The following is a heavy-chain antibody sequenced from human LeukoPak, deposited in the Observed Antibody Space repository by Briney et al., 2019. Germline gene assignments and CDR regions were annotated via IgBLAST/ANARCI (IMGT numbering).Heavy chain of an antibody. Sequence: GGSLRLSCAASGFTFSSYAMHWVRQAPGKGLEWVAVISYDGSNKYYADSVKGRFTISRVNSKNTLYLQMNSLRTEDTAIHYCAREDSSASYYFDYWGQGTLVTVSS. CDR3: AREDSSASYYFDY. CDR1: GFTFSSYA. CDR2: ISYDGSNK. V-gene: IGHV3-30-3*01. D-gene: IGHD3-22*01. J-gene: IGHJ4*02.